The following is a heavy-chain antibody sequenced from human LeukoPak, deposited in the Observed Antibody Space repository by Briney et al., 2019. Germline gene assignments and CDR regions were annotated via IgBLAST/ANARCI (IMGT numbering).Heavy chain of an antibody. J-gene: IGHJ4*02. Sequence: GGSLRLSCAASGFTFSIYAMSWVRQAPGKGLEWVSAISGSGGSTYYADSVKGRFTISRDNSKNTLYLQMNSLRAEDTAVYYCAKAVGSPPYYFDYWGQGTLVTVSS. CDR2: ISGSGGST. CDR1: GFTFSIYA. V-gene: IGHV3-23*01. CDR3: AKAVGSPPYYFDY.